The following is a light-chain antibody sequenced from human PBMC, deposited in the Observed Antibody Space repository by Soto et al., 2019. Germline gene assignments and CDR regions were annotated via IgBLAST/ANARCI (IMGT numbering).Light chain of an antibody. CDR1: QSISRW. Sequence: DIQMTQSPSTLPASVGDRVTITCRASQSISRWLAWYQQKPGRAPKLLIYDASTLESGVPSRFSGSGSETEFTLTISRLQADDFATYFCHSRAFGQGTRLEIK. V-gene: IGKV1-5*01. CDR3: HSRA. CDR2: DAS. J-gene: IGKJ5*01.